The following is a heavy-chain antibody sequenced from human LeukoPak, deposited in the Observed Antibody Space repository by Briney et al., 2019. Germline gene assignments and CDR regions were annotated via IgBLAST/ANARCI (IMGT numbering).Heavy chain of an antibody. CDR1: GFTFSSYW. V-gene: IGHV3-74*01. D-gene: IGHD3-16*02. CDR2: INSDGGST. CDR3: AREYYDYVWGSYRTDAFDI. J-gene: IGHJ3*02. Sequence: GGSLRLSCAASGFTFSSYWMHWVRQAPGRGLVWVSRINSDGGSTSYADSVKGRFTISRDNAKNTLYVQMNSLRAADTAVYYCAREYYDYVWGSYRTDAFDIWGQGTMVTVSS.